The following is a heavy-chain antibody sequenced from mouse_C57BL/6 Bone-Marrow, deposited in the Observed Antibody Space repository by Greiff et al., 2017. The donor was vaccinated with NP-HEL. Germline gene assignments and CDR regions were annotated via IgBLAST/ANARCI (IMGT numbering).Heavy chain of an antibody. Sequence: QVQLKESGPELVKPGASVKISCKASGYAFSSSWMNWVKQRPGKGLEWIGRIYPGDGDTNSNGKFEGKATLTADKSSSTAYMQLSSLTSEDSAVYFCARRSYYSNYGYFDYWGQGTTLTVSS. J-gene: IGHJ2*01. CDR3: ARRSYYSNYGYFDY. D-gene: IGHD2-5*01. V-gene: IGHV1-82*01. CDR2: IYPGDGDT. CDR1: GYAFSSSW.